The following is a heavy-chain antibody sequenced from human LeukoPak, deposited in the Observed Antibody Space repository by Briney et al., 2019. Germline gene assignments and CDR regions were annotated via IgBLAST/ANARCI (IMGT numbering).Heavy chain of an antibody. CDR3: ARDGYYYDSSGYTGARDY. CDR1: GYTFTSYG. CDR2: ISAYNGNT. V-gene: IGHV1-18*01. D-gene: IGHD3-22*01. J-gene: IGHJ4*02. Sequence: ASVKVSCKASGYTFTSYGISWVRQAPGQGLEWMGWISAYNGNTNYAQKLQGRVTMTTDTSTSTAYMELRSLRSDDTAVYYCARDGYYYDSSGYTGARDYWGQGTLVTVSS.